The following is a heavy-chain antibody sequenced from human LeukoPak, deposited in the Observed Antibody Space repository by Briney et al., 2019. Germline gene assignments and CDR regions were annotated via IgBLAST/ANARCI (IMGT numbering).Heavy chain of an antibody. J-gene: IGHJ4*02. CDR1: GFTFSSYS. CDR2: ICSSSSYI. Sequence: KPGGSLRLSCAASGFTFSSYSMNWVRQAPGKGLEWVSSICSSSSYIYYADSVKGRFTISRDNAKNSLYLQMNSLRAEDTAVYYCARDPYYDSSGYPDYWGQGTLVTVSS. D-gene: IGHD3-22*01. CDR3: ARDPYYDSSGYPDY. V-gene: IGHV3-21*01.